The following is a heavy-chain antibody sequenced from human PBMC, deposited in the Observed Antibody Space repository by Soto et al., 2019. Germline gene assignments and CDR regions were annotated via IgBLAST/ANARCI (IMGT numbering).Heavy chain of an antibody. CDR1: GFTFSSYR. D-gene: IGHD6-25*01. CDR3: ARDLVSSGQRYGMAV. J-gene: IGHJ6*02. Sequence: PGGSLRLSCAGSGFTFSSYRMNWVRQAPRKRLEWISNIRSSGSTMFYADSVKGRFTISRDNAKNSLYLQMNSLRDDDTAVYFCARDLVSSGQRYGMAVRGQGTTVTVSS. CDR2: IRSSGSTM. V-gene: IGHV3-48*02.